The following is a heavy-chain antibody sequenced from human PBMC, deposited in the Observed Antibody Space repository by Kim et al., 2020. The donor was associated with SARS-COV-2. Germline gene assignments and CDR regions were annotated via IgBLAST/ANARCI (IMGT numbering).Heavy chain of an antibody. Sequence: PSLKRRVTISVDTSKNQFSLKLGSVTAADTAVYYCARLTYSSSWYTGFDYWGQGTLVTVSS. V-gene: IGHV4-39*01. J-gene: IGHJ4*02. D-gene: IGHD6-13*01. CDR3: ARLTYSSSWYTGFDY.